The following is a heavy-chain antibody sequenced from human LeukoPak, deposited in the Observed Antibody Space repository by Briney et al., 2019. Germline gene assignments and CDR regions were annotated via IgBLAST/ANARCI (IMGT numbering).Heavy chain of an antibody. CDR2: FDPEDGET. Sequence: ASVKVSCKVSGYTLTELSMHWVRQAPGKGLAWMGRFDPEDGETIYAQKFQGRVTMTEDTSTGTAYMELSSLRSEDTAMYYCATAPLDDRAGDPGMIDYWGQGTLVTVSS. J-gene: IGHJ4*02. D-gene: IGHD3-16*01. V-gene: IGHV1-24*01. CDR3: ATAPLDDRAGDPGMIDY. CDR1: GYTLTELS.